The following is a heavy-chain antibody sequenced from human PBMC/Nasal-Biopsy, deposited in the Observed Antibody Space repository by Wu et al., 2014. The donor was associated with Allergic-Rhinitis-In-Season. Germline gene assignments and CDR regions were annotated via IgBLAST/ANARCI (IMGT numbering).Heavy chain of an antibody. CDR1: GASISSYY. V-gene: IGHV4-59*12. D-gene: IGHD3-16*01. CDR3: ARDDYFFSFYDY. CDR2: VHYSGST. Sequence: TLSLTCTVSGASISSYYWSWIRQPAGKGLEWIGYVHYSGSTNYNPSLKSRVTMSVDTSKNQFSLRLTSVTAADTAVYYCARDDYFFSFYDYWGQGALVTVSS. J-gene: IGHJ4*02.